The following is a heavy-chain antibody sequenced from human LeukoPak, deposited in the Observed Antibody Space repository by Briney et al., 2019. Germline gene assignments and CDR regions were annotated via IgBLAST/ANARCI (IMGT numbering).Heavy chain of an antibody. Sequence: ASVKVSCKASGYTFTSYGISWVRQAPGQGLEWMGWISAYNGNTNYAQKLQGRVTMTTDTSTSTAYMELRSLRSDDTAVYYCAREASIAAAGTQDFQHWGQGTLVTVSS. CDR1: GYTFTSYG. CDR3: AREASIAAAGTQDFQH. CDR2: ISAYNGNT. D-gene: IGHD6-13*01. V-gene: IGHV1-18*01. J-gene: IGHJ1*01.